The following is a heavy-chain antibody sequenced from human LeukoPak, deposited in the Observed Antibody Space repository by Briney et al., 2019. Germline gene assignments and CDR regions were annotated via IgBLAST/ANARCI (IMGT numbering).Heavy chain of an antibody. J-gene: IGHJ6*02. CDR3: AAISGSYINYYGMDV. CDR1: GYTFTSYD. V-gene: IGHV1-8*01. Sequence: ASVKVSCKASGYTFTSYDINWVRQATGQGLEWMGWMNPNSGNTGYAQKFQGRVTMTRNTSISTAYMELSSLRSEDTAVYYCAAISGSYINYYGMDVWGQGTTVTASS. D-gene: IGHD3-10*01. CDR2: MNPNSGNT.